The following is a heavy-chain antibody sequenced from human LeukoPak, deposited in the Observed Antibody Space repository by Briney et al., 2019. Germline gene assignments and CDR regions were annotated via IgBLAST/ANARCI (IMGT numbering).Heavy chain of an antibody. J-gene: IGHJ2*01. CDR2: INTNTGDP. D-gene: IGHD2-15*01. CDR3: ARVAGSGHWRYLDL. V-gene: IGHV7-4-1*02. Sequence: ASVKVSCKASGGTFSSYAISWVRQAPGQGLEWMGWINTNTGDPTSAQGSTGRFVFSLDTSVSTAYLQISSLKTEDTAVYYCARVAGSGHWRYLDLWGRGTLVTVSS. CDR1: GGTFSSYA.